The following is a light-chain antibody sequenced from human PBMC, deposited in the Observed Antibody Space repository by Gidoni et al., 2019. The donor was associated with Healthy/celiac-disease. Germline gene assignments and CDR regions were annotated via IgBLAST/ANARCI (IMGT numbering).Light chain of an antibody. CDR1: QGLSSY. J-gene: IGKJ2*01. V-gene: IGKV1-9*01. CDR3: QQLNSYPRT. CDR2: AAS. Sequence: DIQLTQSPSFLSASVGDRVTITCRASQGLSSYLAWYQQKPGKAPKLLIYAASTLQSGVPARFSGSGSGTEFTLTISRLQPEDFATYYCQQLNSYPRTFGQGTKLEIK.